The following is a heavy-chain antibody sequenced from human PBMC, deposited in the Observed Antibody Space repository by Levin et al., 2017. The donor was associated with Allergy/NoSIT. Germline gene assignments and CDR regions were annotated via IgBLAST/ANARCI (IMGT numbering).Heavy chain of an antibody. D-gene: IGHD3-10*01. Sequence: LSLTCAASGFIFNSHDMNWVRRAPGKGLEWVSYISGSGSIIYYADSVKGRFTISSDSAKNSLYLQMNSLRAEDTAVYYCARAYFTASGSRIDFWGQGTLVTVSS. V-gene: IGHV3-48*03. CDR2: ISGSGSII. CDR3: ARAYFTASGSRIDF. J-gene: IGHJ4*02. CDR1: GFIFNSHD.